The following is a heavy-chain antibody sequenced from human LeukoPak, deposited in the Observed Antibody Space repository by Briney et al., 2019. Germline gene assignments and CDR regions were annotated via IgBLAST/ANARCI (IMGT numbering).Heavy chain of an antibody. Sequence: ASVKVSCKASGYTFTGYYVHWVRQAPGQGLEWMGRINPNSGDTNYAQKFQGRVTMTRDTSISTAYMELSRLRSDDTAVYYCARGPYYYGSGGFYGMDVWGQGTTVTVSS. V-gene: IGHV1-2*06. CDR2: INPNSGDT. D-gene: IGHD3-10*01. CDR1: GYTFTGYY. CDR3: ARGPYYYGSGGFYGMDV. J-gene: IGHJ6*02.